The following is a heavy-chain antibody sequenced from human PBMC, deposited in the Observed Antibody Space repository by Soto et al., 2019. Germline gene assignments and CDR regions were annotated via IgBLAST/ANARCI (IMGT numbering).Heavy chain of an antibody. CDR2: ISYSGST. CDR1: GGSISSYY. V-gene: IGHV4-59*01. CDR3: ARMYIWSDGVEYYYYGMDV. J-gene: IGHJ6*02. D-gene: IGHD1-1*01. Sequence: QVQLQESGPGLVKPSETLSLTCTVSGGSISSYYWSWIRQPPGKGLEWIGYISYSGSTNYNPSLKSRLTISVDTSKTQFSLKLSSVTAADTAVYFCARMYIWSDGVEYYYYGMDVWGQGTTVTVSS.